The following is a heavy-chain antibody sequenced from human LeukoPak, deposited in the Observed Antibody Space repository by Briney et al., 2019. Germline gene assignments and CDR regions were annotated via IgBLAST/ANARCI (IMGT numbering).Heavy chain of an antibody. CDR3: ARTMPDGNNWFDP. J-gene: IGHJ5*02. Sequence: GESLRISCKVSGYSFTSYWIGWVRQMPGKGLEWMGIIYPGDSDTRYSPSFQGQVTISADKSISTAYLQWSSLKASDTAMYYCARTMPDGNNWFDPWGQGTLVTVSS. CDR2: IYPGDSDT. V-gene: IGHV5-51*01. D-gene: IGHD2-2*01. CDR1: GYSFTSYW.